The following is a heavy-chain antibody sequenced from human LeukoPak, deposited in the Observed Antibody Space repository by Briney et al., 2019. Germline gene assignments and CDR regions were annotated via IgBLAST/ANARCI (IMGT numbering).Heavy chain of an antibody. CDR3: ARGFGSGWYEVDY. Sequence: SETLSLTCAVSGYSISSGYYWSWIRQPPGKGLEWIGYIYYSGSTNYNPSLKSRVTISVDTSKNQFSLKLSSVTAADTAVYYCARGFGSGWYEVDYWGQGTLVTVSS. D-gene: IGHD6-19*01. V-gene: IGHV4-61*01. CDR1: GYSISSGYY. J-gene: IGHJ4*02. CDR2: IYYSGST.